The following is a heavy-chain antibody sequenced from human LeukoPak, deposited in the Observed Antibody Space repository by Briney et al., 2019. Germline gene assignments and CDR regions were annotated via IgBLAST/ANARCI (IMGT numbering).Heavy chain of an antibody. CDR3: ATYNYYDSSGHYYFDY. J-gene: IGHJ4*02. V-gene: IGHV1-24*01. Sequence: ASVKVSCKVSGYTLTELSMHWVRQAPGKGLEWMGGFDPEDGETIYAQKFQGRVTMTEDTSTDTAYMELSSLRSEDTAVYYCATYNYYDSSGHYYFDYWGQGTLVTVSS. CDR1: GYTLTELS. D-gene: IGHD3-22*01. CDR2: FDPEDGET.